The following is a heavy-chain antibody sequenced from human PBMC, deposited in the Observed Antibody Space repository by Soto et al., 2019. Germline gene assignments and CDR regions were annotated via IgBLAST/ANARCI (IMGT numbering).Heavy chain of an antibody. J-gene: IGHJ6*02. CDR3: ASDGYHYVMAL. V-gene: IGHV3-7*04. CDR1: GFPFSGYW. CDR2: TNQAGSVK. Sequence: QLVESGGGLVQPGGSLRLSCAASGFPFSGYWMSWVRHTPGKGLEWVANTNQAGSVKYSMDAVKGRFTISRDNTENSLYLQMTSRGDDDTGVYYWASDGYHYVMALWGQGTTVTVSS.